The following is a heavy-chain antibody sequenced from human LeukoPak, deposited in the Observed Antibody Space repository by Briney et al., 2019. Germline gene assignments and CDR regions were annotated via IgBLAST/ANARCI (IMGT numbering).Heavy chain of an antibody. CDR2: MYHSGTT. CDR3: ARKYLAYCGGDCYSAGDFDY. J-gene: IGHJ4*02. CDR1: GYSISSGFY. Sequence: SETLSLTCTVSGYSISSGFYWGWIRQPPGKGLEWIGSMYHSGTTYYNASLKSRVTISVDTSKNQFSLKLSSVTAADTAVYYCARKYLAYCGGDCYSAGDFDYWGQGTLVTVSS. D-gene: IGHD2-21*02. V-gene: IGHV4-38-2*02.